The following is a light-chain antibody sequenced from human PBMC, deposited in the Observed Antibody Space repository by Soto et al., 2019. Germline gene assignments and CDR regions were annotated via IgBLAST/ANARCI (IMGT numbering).Light chain of an antibody. CDR3: QQRSNWLWT. V-gene: IGKV3-11*01. J-gene: IGKJ1*01. Sequence: EIVLTQSPATLSLSPGERANLSCRASPSVSSYLAWYQQKPGQAPRLLIYYASNRSTGIPARFSGSGSGTDVTLTISSLGPEYVAVYYCQQRSNWLWTFGQGTKVEI. CDR1: PSVSSY. CDR2: YAS.